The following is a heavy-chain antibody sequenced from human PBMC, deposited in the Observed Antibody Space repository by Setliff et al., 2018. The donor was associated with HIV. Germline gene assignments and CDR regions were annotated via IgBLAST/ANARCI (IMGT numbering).Heavy chain of an antibody. V-gene: IGHV4-4*09. CDR2: IYTSGST. Sequence: PSETLSLTCTVSGGSISSYYWSWIRQPPGKGLEWIGYIYTSGSTNYNPSLKSRVTISLDTSKNQFSLRLSSVTAADTALYFCARGFDHGDYEESGHVFYYMDVWGKGTTVTVSS. J-gene: IGHJ6*03. CDR3: ARGFDHGDYEESGHVFYYMDV. D-gene: IGHD4-17*01. CDR1: GGSISSYY.